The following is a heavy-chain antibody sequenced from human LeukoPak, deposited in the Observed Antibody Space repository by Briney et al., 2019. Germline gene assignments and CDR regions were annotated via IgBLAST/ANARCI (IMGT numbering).Heavy chain of an antibody. J-gene: IGHJ5*02. D-gene: IGHD6-25*01. CDR3: ASPKDSCGSAPDNGFDP. CDR2: INHSGST. V-gene: IGHV4-34*01. CDR1: GVSFSGYY. Sequence: PSETLSLTCAVYGVSFSGYYWSWLRQPPGKGVEWVGEINHSGSTNYIPSPTSKVTTSVYTSKSQFDLSLSAVSAADTAVYYCASPKDSCGSAPDNGFDPWGQGTLVTVSS.